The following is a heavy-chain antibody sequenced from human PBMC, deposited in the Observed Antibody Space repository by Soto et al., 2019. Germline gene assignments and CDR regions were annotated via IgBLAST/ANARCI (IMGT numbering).Heavy chain of an antibody. CDR3: ARWGDNKVFDY. J-gene: IGHJ4*02. D-gene: IGHD3-10*01. V-gene: IGHV3-33*01. CDR2: IWYDGTNK. Sequence: QVQLVESGGGVVQPGRSLRLSCGASGFTFSSHGMHWVRQAPGKGLEWAAVIWYDGTNKYYADSVKGRFTISRDNSRNTVSLQMNSRRVEDTAVYYCARWGDNKVFDYWGQGTLVSVSS. CDR1: GFTFSSHG.